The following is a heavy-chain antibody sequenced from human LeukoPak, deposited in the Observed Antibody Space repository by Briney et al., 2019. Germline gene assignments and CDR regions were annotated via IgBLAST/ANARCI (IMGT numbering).Heavy chain of an antibody. V-gene: IGHV3-48*03. CDR3: ANSPFWSGYSPRDY. Sequence: PGGSLRLSCAASGFTFSSYEMNWVRQAPGKGLEWVSYISSSGSTIYYADSVKGRFTISRDNAKNSLYLQMNSLRAEGTAVYYCANSPFWSGYSPRDYWGQGTLVTVSS. D-gene: IGHD3-3*01. J-gene: IGHJ4*02. CDR1: GFTFSSYE. CDR2: ISSSGSTI.